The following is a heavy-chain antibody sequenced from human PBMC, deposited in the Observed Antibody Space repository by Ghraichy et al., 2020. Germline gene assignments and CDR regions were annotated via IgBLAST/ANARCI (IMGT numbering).Heavy chain of an antibody. J-gene: IGHJ4*02. CDR2: ISWDGGST. CDR1: GFTFDDYT. D-gene: IGHD1-26*01. CDR3: AKSPTHARGVVELSFDY. V-gene: IGHV3-43*01. Sequence: GGSLRLSCAASGFTFDDYTMHWVRQAPGKGLEWVSLISWDGGSTYYADSVKGRFTISRDNSKNSLYLQMNSLRTEDTALYYCAKSPTHARGVVELSFDYWGQGTLVTVSS.